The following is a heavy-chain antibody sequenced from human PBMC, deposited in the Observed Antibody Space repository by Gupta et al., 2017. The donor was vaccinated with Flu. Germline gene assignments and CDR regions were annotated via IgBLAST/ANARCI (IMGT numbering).Heavy chain of an antibody. J-gene: IGHJ4*02. Sequence: QAPGKGLEWVSAISGSGGSTYYADSVKGRFTISRDNSKNTLYLQMNSLRAEDTAVYYCAKGLLRGGSYPFDYWGQGTLVTVSS. CDR2: ISGSGGST. V-gene: IGHV3-23*01. D-gene: IGHD1-26*01. CDR3: AKGLLRGGSYPFDY.